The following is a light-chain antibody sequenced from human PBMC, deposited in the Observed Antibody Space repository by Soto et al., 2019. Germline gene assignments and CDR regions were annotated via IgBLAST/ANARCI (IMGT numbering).Light chain of an antibody. CDR2: KAS. V-gene: IGKV1-5*03. J-gene: IGKJ1*01. Sequence: DIQMTQSPSSLSASVGDRVTITCRASQSISSYLNWYQQKPGKAPKLLIYKASTLKSGVPSRFSGSGSGTEFTLTISSLQPDDFATYYCQHYNVYPWTFGQGTKVDIK. CDR3: QHYNVYPWT. CDR1: QSISSY.